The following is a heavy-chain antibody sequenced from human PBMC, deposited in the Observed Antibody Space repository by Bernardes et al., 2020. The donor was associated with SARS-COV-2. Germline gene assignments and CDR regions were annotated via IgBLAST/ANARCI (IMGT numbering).Heavy chain of an antibody. CDR2: INHRGSA. Sequence: SETLSLTCAVYGESFSGYFWTWIRQPPGKGLEWIGEINHRGSANYNPSLKSRVTMSVDTSKNQFSLRLRPVTAADTAVYFCARGDIGMVQDPFDSWGQGTLVTVSS. D-gene: IGHD3-10*01. CDR1: GESFSGYF. V-gene: IGHV4-34*01. CDR3: ARGDIGMVQDPFDS. J-gene: IGHJ4*02.